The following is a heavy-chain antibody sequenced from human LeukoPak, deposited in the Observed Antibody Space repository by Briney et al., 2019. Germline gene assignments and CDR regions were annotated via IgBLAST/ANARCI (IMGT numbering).Heavy chain of an antibody. V-gene: IGHV3-30*18. J-gene: IGHJ4*02. D-gene: IGHD3-16*02. Sequence: PGRSLRLSCAASGFTFSSYGMHWVRQAPGKGLEWVAVISYDGSNKYYADSAKGRFTISRDNSKNTLYLQMNSLRAEDTAVYYCAKGMWAFGGVIVYDYWGQGTLVTVSS. CDR3: AKGMWAFGGVIVYDY. CDR1: GFTFSSYG. CDR2: ISYDGSNK.